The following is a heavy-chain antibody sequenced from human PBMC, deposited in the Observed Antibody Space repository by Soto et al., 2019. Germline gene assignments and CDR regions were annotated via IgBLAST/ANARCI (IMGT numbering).Heavy chain of an antibody. CDR2: INPNSGGT. CDR1: GXTXTGCY. V-gene: IGHV1-2*02. Sequence: ASVKIACKXSGXTXTGCYXXXVRQAPGQGLDWMGWINPNSGGTNYAQKFQGRVTMTRDTSISTAYMELSRLRSDDTAVYYRARDLYDSSGAWYYYYYGIDVWGQGTTV. J-gene: IGHJ6*02. D-gene: IGHD3-22*01. CDR3: ARDLYDSSGAWYYYYYGIDV.